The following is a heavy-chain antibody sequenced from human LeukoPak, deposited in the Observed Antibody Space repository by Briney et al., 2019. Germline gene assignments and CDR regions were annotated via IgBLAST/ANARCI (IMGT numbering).Heavy chain of an antibody. CDR2: INPASGAT. D-gene: IGHD3-22*01. CDR3: ASYYDSSGYHPSRFDY. J-gene: IGHJ4*02. Sequence: ASVKVSCKASGYTFTGHYMHWVRQAPGQGLEWMGWINPASGATYYAQKFQDRVTMTRDTSITTGYMELSRLISDDTAMYYCASYYDSSGYHPSRFDYWAREPWSPSPQ. V-gene: IGHV1-2*02. CDR1: GYTFTGHY.